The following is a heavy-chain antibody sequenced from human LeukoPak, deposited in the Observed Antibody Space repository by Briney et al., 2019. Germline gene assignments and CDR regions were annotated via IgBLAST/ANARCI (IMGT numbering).Heavy chain of an antibody. CDR3: ARDRTAEAGNEHYMGV. CDR1: GFTFDDST. J-gene: IGHJ6*03. D-gene: IGHD6-13*01. Sequence: GGSLRLSCAASGFTFDDSTTHCVSHPAGKCLEWISFIRWDGGTTYYEESMKGRLTIARNNSKKSLFLRMNSLRTEDTALYYCARDRTAEAGNEHYMGVWGKGATVSVSS. V-gene: IGHV3-43*01. CDR2: IRWDGGTT.